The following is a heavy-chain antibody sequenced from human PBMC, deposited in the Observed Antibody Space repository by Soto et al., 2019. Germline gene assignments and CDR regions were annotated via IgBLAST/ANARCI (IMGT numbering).Heavy chain of an antibody. CDR2: IYGGGST. Sequence: GGSLRLSCAASGFTVSSNYMSWVRQAPGKGLEWVSVIYGGGSTYYADSVKGRFTISRDNSKNTLYLQMNSLRAEDTAVYYCARDGSDRELEPPYYWGQGTLVTVSS. J-gene: IGHJ4*02. CDR1: GFTVSSNY. CDR3: ARDGSDRELEPPYY. D-gene: IGHD1-1*01. V-gene: IGHV3-66*01.